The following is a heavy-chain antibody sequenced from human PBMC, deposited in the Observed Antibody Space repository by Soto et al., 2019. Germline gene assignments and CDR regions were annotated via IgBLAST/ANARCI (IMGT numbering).Heavy chain of an antibody. Sequence: QVQLVESGGGLVKPGGSLRLSCAASGFTLSDYDMSWIRQAPGKGLEWVSYIRSSGTTIYYADSVKGRLTIDRDNAKDSLYLQMNSLRAEDTAVYYCARVRDFLQNSGSYDDAFDIWGQGTMVTVSS. CDR1: GFTLSDYD. CDR3: ARVRDFLQNSGSYDDAFDI. D-gene: IGHD1-26*01. J-gene: IGHJ3*02. V-gene: IGHV3-11*01. CDR2: IRSSGTTI.